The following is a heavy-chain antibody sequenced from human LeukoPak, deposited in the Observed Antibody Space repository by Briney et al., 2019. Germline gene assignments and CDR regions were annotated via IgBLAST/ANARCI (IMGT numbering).Heavy chain of an antibody. V-gene: IGHV4-34*01. J-gene: IGHJ4*02. D-gene: IGHD6-19*01. CDR1: GGSFSDYY. CDR3: ARGQCLDNY. CDR2: NNHSGSP. Sequence: SETLSLTCAVYGGSFSDYYWSWVRQPAGKCLDCLGENNHSGSPNFTPSLNSRVTISVDTSKNQFSLKLTSVTAADTAVYYCARGQCLDNYWGQGTLVTVSS.